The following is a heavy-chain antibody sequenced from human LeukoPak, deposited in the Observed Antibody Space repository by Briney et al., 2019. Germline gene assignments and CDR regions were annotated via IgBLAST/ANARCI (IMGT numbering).Heavy chain of an antibody. CDR2: IIASSGST. CDR3: AKGAYDYIEMGYFDY. D-gene: IGHD5-12*01. V-gene: IGHV3-23*01. CDR1: GFTFSDYA. J-gene: IGHJ4*02. Sequence: GGSLRLSCAASGFTFSDYAMNWVRQAPGKGLEWVSLIIASSGSTFYADSVKGRFTISRDNSKNTLFLQMNSLRAEDTAVYYCAKGAYDYIEMGYFDYWGQGTLVTDSS.